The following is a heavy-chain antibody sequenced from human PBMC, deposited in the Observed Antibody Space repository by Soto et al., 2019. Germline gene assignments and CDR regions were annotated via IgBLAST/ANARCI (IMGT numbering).Heavy chain of an antibody. CDR3: ARGRGGLVRFDY. D-gene: IGHD3-9*01. Sequence: QVQLQQWGAGLLKPSETLSLTCAVYGRSFGGYYWSWICQPPGKGLEWIGEINHSGSTNYNPSLKSRVTISVDTSKNQFSLKLSSVTAADTAVYYCARGRGGLVRFDYWGQGTLVTVSS. J-gene: IGHJ4*02. CDR2: INHSGST. CDR1: GRSFGGYY. V-gene: IGHV4-34*01.